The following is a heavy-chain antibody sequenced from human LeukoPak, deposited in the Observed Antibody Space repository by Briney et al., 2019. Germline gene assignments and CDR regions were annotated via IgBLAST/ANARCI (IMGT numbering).Heavy chain of an antibody. CDR2: LGGSDTVI. CDR1: GFTFSDFD. CDR3: VRTGDFSHSRGQPFDY. V-gene: IGHV3-11*01. Sequence: GGSLRLSCAASGFTFSDFDMNWIRQAPGKGLEWVSTLGGSDTVIYSADSVKGRFTISRDNAKNSLYLQMNNLGADDTAVYYCVRTGDFSHSRGQPFDYWGQGTLVTVSS. J-gene: IGHJ4*02. D-gene: IGHD3-22*01.